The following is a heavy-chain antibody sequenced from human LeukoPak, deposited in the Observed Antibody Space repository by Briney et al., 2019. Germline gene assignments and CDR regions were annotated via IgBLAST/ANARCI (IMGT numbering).Heavy chain of an antibody. Sequence: PSETLSLTCTVSGGSISSYYWSWIRQPAGKGLEWIGRIYTSGSTNYNPSLKSRVTISVDKSKNQFSLKLSSVTAADTAVYYCARALGVGATSPYYYYYMDVWGKGTMVTVSS. D-gene: IGHD1-26*01. CDR1: GGSISSYY. CDR3: ARALGVGATSPYYYYYMDV. CDR2: IYTSGST. V-gene: IGHV4-4*07. J-gene: IGHJ6*03.